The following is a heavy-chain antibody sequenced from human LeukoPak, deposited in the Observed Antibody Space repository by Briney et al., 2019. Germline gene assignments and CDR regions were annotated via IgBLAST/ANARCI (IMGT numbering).Heavy chain of an antibody. Sequence: GASVKVSCKASGYTFTSYGISWVRQAPGQGLEWMGWISAYNGNTNYAQKLQGRVTMTTDTSTSTAYMELRSLRSDDTAVYYCARVLVRQWLVPTYDYWGQGTLVTLSS. CDR1: GYTFTSYG. J-gene: IGHJ4*02. CDR3: ARVLVRQWLVPTYDY. V-gene: IGHV1-18*01. D-gene: IGHD6-19*01. CDR2: ISAYNGNT.